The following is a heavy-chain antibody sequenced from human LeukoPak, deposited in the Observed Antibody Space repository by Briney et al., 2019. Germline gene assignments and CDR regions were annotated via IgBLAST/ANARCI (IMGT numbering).Heavy chain of an antibody. CDR3: ARDMDYYDSSGYRYYFDY. CDR2: ISSSSSYI. J-gene: IGHJ4*02. Sequence: GGSLRLSCAASGFTFSSYEMNWVRQAPGKGLEWVSSISSSSSYIYYADSVKGRFTISRDNAKNSLYLQMNSLRAEDTAVCYCARDMDYYDSSGYRYYFDYWGQGTLVTVSS. D-gene: IGHD3-22*01. CDR1: GFTFSSYE. V-gene: IGHV3-21*01.